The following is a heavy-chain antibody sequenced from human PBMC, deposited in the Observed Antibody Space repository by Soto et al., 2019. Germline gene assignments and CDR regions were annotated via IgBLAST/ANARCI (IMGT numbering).Heavy chain of an antibody. J-gene: IGHJ6*02. D-gene: IGHD6-19*01. CDR1: GFTLSNHA. CDR3: AKDGQWLVYDYYYGMDV. CDR2: LSGSGAGK. V-gene: IGHV3-23*01. Sequence: PRGSLRLSCAASGFTLSNHAMSWVRQAPGKGLEWVSTLSGSGAGKYYADSVKGRFTISRDTSQNTVYLQMNSLRAEDTAVYYCAKDGQWLVYDYYYGMDVWGQGTTVTVSS.